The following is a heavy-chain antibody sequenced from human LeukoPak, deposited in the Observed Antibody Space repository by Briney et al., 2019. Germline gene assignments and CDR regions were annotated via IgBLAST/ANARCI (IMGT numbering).Heavy chain of an antibody. CDR2: ISNNGKT. CDR3: ARRIFSGQSRHLLYSYMDV. V-gene: IGHV4-59*08. Sequence: SETPSLTCTVSGDSISSSSWTWIRQSPGKGLESLGFISNNGKTKYKSSFEGRVTMSVDTSKSHFSLTLSSVTAADTAVYYCARRIFSGQSRHLLYSYMDVWGKGATVSVSS. CDR1: GDSISSSS. D-gene: IGHD6-6*01. J-gene: IGHJ6*03.